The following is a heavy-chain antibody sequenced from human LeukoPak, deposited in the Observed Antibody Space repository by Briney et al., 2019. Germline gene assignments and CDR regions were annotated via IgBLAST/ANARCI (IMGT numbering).Heavy chain of an antibody. J-gene: IGHJ4*02. Sequence: PSETLSLTCTVSGGSISSSSYYWGWIRQPPGKGLEWIGSILYSGSTYYNPSLKSRVTISVDTSKNQFSLKLNSVTAADTAVYYCARDRSCSGGSCYGPPDYWGQGTLVTVSS. CDR2: ILYSGST. CDR1: GGSISSSSYY. D-gene: IGHD2-15*01. CDR3: ARDRSCSGGSCYGPPDY. V-gene: IGHV4-39*07.